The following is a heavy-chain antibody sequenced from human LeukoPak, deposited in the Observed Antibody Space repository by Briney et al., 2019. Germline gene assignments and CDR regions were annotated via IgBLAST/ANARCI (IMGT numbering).Heavy chain of an antibody. Sequence: GGSLRLSCAVSGFTFSSYAMHWVRQAPGKGLEWVAVISHDGSNKYYADSVKGRFTISRDNSKNTLYLQMNSLRAEDTAVYYCARRGYSYGSDNWFDPWGQGALVTVSS. V-gene: IGHV3-30-3*01. J-gene: IGHJ5*02. CDR3: ARRGYSYGSDNWFDP. CDR2: ISHDGSNK. CDR1: GFTFSSYA. D-gene: IGHD5-18*01.